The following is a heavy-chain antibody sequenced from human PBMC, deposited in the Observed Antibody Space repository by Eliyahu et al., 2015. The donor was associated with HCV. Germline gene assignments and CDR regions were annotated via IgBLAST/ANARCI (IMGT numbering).Heavy chain of an antibody. CDR1: GFLFSSFA. CDR2: ISGTGGGT. CDR3: VKGDGRSHYYFDY. J-gene: IGHJ4*02. Sequence: EVQLLDSGGGLVQPGGSLRLSCAASGFLFSSFAMTWVRQAPGKGLEWVSTISGTGGGTYFADSVKGRLTISRDNSKGTLYLQMNSLRAEDTAIYYCVKGDGRSHYYFDYWGQGTLVTVSS. V-gene: IGHV3-23*01.